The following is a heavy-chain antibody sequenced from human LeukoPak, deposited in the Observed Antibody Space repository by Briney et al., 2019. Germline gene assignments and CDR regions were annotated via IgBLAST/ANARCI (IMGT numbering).Heavy chain of an antibody. CDR2: IKEDGSEK. Sequence: GGSLKLSCAPSGFTFSSYWMTWVRQAPGKGLEWVANIKEDGSEKYYVDSVKGRFTISRDNAKNSLYLQMNSLRAEDTAVYYCARDHAIYYYYYMDVWGKGTTVTVSS. CDR1: GFTFSSYW. CDR3: ARDHAIYYYYYMDV. V-gene: IGHV3-7*01. J-gene: IGHJ6*03. D-gene: IGHD2-2*01.